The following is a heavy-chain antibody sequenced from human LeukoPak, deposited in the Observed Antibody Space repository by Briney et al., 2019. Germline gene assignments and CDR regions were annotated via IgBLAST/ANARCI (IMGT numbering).Heavy chain of an antibody. CDR1: GFTFSTYT. V-gene: IGHV3-30*04. CDR2: ISYDGSYT. J-gene: IGHJ4*02. D-gene: IGHD6-25*01. Sequence: GGSLRLSCAASGFTFSTYTMHWVRQAPGKGLEWVAVISYDGSYTYYAESVRGRFTFSRDNSKNTLYLQMNSLKPEDTAVYYCAGGYRPYNSACLFASWGQGTLVTVSS. CDR3: AGGYRPYNSACLFAS.